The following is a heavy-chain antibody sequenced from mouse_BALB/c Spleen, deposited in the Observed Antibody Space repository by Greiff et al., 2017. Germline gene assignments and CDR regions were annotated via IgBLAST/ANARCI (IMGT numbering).Heavy chain of an antibody. D-gene: IGHD6-2*01. Sequence: EVKLVESGGGLVQPGGSLKLSCAASGFTFSSYGMSWVRQTPDKRLELVATINSNGGSTYYPDSVKGRFTISRDNAKNTLYLQMSSLKSEDTAMYYCARVLLYYFDYWGQGTTLTVSS. CDR3: ARVLLYYFDY. V-gene: IGHV5-6-3*01. CDR1: GFTFSSYG. J-gene: IGHJ2*01. CDR2: INSNGGST.